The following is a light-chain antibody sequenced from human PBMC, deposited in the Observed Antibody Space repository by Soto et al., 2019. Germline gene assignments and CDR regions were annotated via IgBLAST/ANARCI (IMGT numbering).Light chain of an antibody. CDR1: HIGSKS. CDR2: DDS. J-gene: IGLJ2*01. Sequence: SYELTQPPSVSVAPGQTARITCGGNHIGSKSVHWYQQKPGQAPVLVVYDDSDRPSGIPERFSGSNSGNTATLTISRVEAGDEADDYCQVWDSSSDHVVFGGGTKRTVL. V-gene: IGLV3-21*02. CDR3: QVWDSSSDHVV.